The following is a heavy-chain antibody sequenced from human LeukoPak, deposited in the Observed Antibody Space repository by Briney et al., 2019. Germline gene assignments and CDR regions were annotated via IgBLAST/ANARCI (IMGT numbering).Heavy chain of an antibody. CDR1: GFTFSSYA. J-gene: IGHJ3*02. CDR2: ISYDGSNK. Sequence: GGSLRLSCSASGFTFSSYAMHWVRQAPGKGLEWVAVISYDGSNKYYADSVKGRFTISRDNSKNTLYLQMNSLRAEDTAVYYCARESHSIAVDAFDIWGQGTMVTVSS. D-gene: IGHD6-19*01. V-gene: IGHV3-30-3*01. CDR3: ARESHSIAVDAFDI.